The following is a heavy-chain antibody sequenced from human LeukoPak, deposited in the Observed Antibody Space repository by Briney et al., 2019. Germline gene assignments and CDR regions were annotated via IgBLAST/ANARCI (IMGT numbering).Heavy chain of an antibody. CDR2: IYYSGST. CDR1: GGSISSNY. D-gene: IGHD1-14*01. V-gene: IGHV4-59*01. CDR3: ARDNFTGLRGRGFDY. Sequence: PSETLSPPCSAPGGSISSNYWTWIRQPPGKGLEWIGYIYYSGSTNYNPSLKSRVTISVDTSNNQFSLKLSSVAAADTAVYYCARDNFTGLRGRGFDYWGQGTLVSVSS. J-gene: IGHJ4*02.